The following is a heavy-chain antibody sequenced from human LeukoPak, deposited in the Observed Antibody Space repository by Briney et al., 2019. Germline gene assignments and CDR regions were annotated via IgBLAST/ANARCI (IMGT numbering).Heavy chain of an antibody. J-gene: IGHJ3*02. V-gene: IGHV3-30*18. Sequence: GGSLRLSCAASGFTFSSYGMHWVRQAPGKGLEWVAVISYDGSNKYYADSVKGRFTISRDNSKNTLYLQMNSLRAEDTAVYYCAKFWTGRPTGNAFDIWGQGTMVTVSS. CDR1: GFTFSSYG. D-gene: IGHD3/OR15-3a*01. CDR3: AKFWTGRPTGNAFDI. CDR2: ISYDGSNK.